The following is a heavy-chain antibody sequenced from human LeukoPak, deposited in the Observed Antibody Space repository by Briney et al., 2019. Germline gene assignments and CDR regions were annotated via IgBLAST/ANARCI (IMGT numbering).Heavy chain of an antibody. CDR1: GGTFSSYA. Sequence: GASVKVSCKASGGTFSSYAISWVRQAPGQGLERMGGIIPIFGTANYAQKFQGRVTITADESTSTAYMELSSLRSEDTAVYYCARDVSGNAVAFDPWGQGTLVTVSS. J-gene: IGHJ5*02. V-gene: IGHV1-69*13. CDR2: IIPIFGTA. CDR3: ARDVSGNAVAFDP.